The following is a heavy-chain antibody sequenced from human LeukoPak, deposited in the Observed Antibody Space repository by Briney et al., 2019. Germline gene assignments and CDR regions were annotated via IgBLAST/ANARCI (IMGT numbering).Heavy chain of an antibody. D-gene: IGHD5-12*01. J-gene: IGHJ4*02. Sequence: GGSLRLSRVASGFTFSNYGMNWVRQAPGKGLEWVSYISSSSSTMYYADSVKGRFAISRGNAENSLYLQMDSLRDEDTAIYYCARLISGYDSYWGQGTLVTVS. CDR1: GFTFSNYG. CDR3: ARLISGYDSY. CDR2: ISSSSSTM. V-gene: IGHV3-48*02.